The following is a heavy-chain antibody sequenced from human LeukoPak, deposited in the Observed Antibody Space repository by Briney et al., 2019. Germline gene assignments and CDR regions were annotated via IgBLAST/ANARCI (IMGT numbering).Heavy chain of an antibody. Sequence: GGSLRLSCEASGFTFRDYWMTWVRQAPGKGLEWVANVKQDGTEKFYVDSVKGRFTISRDNGKNSLYLQMNSLRVEDTAIYYCARAGGTSWADYWSQGTLVTVSS. CDR2: VKQDGTEK. V-gene: IGHV3-7*01. J-gene: IGHJ4*02. CDR3: ARAGGTSWADY. D-gene: IGHD6-13*01. CDR1: GFTFRDYW.